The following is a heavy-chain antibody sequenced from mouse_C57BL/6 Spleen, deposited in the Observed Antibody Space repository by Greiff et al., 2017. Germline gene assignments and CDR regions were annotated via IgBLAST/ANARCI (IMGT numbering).Heavy chain of an antibody. CDR1: GFTFSSSA. J-gene: IGHJ1*03. D-gene: IGHD1-1*01. CDR3: ARDEGFTTVGATDWYCDV. CDR2: ISDGGSYT. Sequence: VQLKQSGGGLVKPGGSLKLSCAASGFTFSSSAMSWVRQTPEKRLEWVATISDGGSYTYYPDNVKGRFTISRDNAKNNMYLQMSHLKSEYTAMDYWARDEGFTTVGATDWYCDVWGTGTTVTVSS. V-gene: IGHV5-4*01.